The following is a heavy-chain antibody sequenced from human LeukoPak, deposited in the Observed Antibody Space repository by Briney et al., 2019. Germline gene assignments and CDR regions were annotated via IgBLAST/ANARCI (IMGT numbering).Heavy chain of an antibody. D-gene: IGHD3-10*01. CDR1: GFTFSSYA. CDR2: ISGSGGST. J-gene: IGHJ4*02. V-gene: IGHV3-23*01. Sequence: GGSLRLSCAVSGFTFSSYAMSWVRQAPGKGLEWVSAISGSGGSTYYADSVKGRYTISRDNSKNTLYLQMNSLRAEDTAVYFCAKDYYGSGSYAGYFDYWGQGTWSPSPQ. CDR3: AKDYYGSGSYAGYFDY.